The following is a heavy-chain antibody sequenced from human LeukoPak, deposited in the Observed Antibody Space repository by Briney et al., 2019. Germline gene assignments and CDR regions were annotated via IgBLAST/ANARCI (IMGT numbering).Heavy chain of an antibody. Sequence: PGGSLRLSCAASGFTFSSYGMHWVRQAPGKGLEWVAVIWYDGSNKYYADSVKGRFTISRDNSKNTLYLQMNSLRAEDTAVYYCARERAVATMDYFDYWGQGTLVTVSS. J-gene: IGHJ4*02. CDR2: IWYDGSNK. V-gene: IGHV3-33*01. CDR3: ARERAVATMDYFDY. CDR1: GFTFSSYG. D-gene: IGHD5-12*01.